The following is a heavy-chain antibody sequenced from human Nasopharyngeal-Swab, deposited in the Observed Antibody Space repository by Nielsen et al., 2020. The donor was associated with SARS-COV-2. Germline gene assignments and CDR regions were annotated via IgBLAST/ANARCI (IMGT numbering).Heavy chain of an antibody. CDR3: ARARRGIAGTYFDY. CDR2: ISYDGSNK. V-gene: IGHV3-33*05. D-gene: IGHD6-13*01. J-gene: IGHJ4*02. Sequence: VRQAPGKGLEWVAVISYDGSNKYYADSVKGRFTISRDNSKNTLYLQMNSLRAEDTAVYYCARARRGIAGTYFDYWGQGTLVTVSS.